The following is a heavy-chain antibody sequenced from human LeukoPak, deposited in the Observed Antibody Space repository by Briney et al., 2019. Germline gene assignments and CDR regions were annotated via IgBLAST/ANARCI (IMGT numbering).Heavy chain of an antibody. CDR3: ASPTIAAAVSYFQH. J-gene: IGHJ1*01. V-gene: IGHV4-38-2*02. Sequence: SETLSLTCTVSAYSISSRYYWGWIRQPPGKGLEWIGSIYHSGSTYYNPSLQSRVTISVDTSKNQFSLKLSSVTAADTAVYYCASPTIAAAVSYFQHWGQGTLVTVSS. CDR1: AYSISSRYY. CDR2: IYHSGST. D-gene: IGHD6-13*01.